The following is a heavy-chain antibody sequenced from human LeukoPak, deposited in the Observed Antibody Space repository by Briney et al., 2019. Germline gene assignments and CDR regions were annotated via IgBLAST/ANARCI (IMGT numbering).Heavy chain of an antibody. J-gene: IGHJ4*02. Sequence: ASVKVSCKASGYTFTSYGISWVRQAPGQGLEWMGWTSAYNGNTNYAQKLQGRVTMTTDTSTSTAYMELRSLRSDDTAVYYCARDGDSSGYYPSDYWGQGTLVTVSS. D-gene: IGHD3-22*01. CDR1: GYTFTSYG. CDR3: ARDGDSSGYYPSDY. V-gene: IGHV1-18*01. CDR2: TSAYNGNT.